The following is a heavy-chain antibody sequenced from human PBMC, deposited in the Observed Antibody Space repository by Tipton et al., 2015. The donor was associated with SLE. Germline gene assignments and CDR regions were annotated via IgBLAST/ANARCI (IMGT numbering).Heavy chain of an antibody. CDR1: GGSVNSGSYY. V-gene: IGHV4-61*02. J-gene: IGHJ4*02. Sequence: LSLTCTVSGGSVNSGSYYCTWMRQPAGAGLELIGRIHTGGSTNYNPSLKSRVTISLDKSKNLFSLNLASVTAADTAAYYCARGPFQRWPPGAYWGQGTLVTVSS. D-gene: IGHD6-19*01. CDR3: ARGPFQRWPPGAY. CDR2: IHTGGST.